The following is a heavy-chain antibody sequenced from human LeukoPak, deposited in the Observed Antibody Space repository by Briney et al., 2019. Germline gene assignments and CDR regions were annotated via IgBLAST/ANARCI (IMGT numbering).Heavy chain of an antibody. CDR3: ARLITGTTTAFDI. D-gene: IGHD1-7*01. CDR2: VYTSGST. J-gene: IGHJ3*02. V-gene: IGHV4-4*07. CDR1: GGSISSYY. Sequence: SETLSLTCTVSGGSISSYYWSWIRQPAGKGLEWIGRVYTSGSTHYNPSLKSRVTMSVDTSMNQFSLKLSSVTAADTAVYYCARLITGTTTAFDIWGQGTMVTVSS.